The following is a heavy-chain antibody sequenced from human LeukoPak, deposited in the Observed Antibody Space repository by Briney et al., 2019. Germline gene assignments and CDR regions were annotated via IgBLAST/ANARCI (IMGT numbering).Heavy chain of an antibody. CDR3: SKDRTTSGGAEGY. CDR1: GFTSSSYA. J-gene: IGHJ4*02. D-gene: IGHD3-10*01. CDR2: ISGSGGGT. Sequence: GGSLRLSCAASGFTSSSYAMSGVRHAPGKGLEWVSGISGSGGGTYYADSVKGRFTISRDNSKNTLYLQMNSLRAEDTAIYYCSKDRTTSGGAEGYWGQGTLVTVSA. V-gene: IGHV3-23*01.